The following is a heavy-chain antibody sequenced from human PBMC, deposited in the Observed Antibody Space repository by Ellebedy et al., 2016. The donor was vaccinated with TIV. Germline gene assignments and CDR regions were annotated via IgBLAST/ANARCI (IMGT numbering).Heavy chain of an antibody. D-gene: IGHD1-26*01. CDR2: ISGSGGST. V-gene: IGHV3-23*01. Sequence: GESLKISXAASGFTFSSYAMSWVRQAPGKGLEWVSAISGSGGSTYYADSVKGRFTISRDNSKNTLYLQMNSLRAEDTAVYYCAKDSFEVGATWGGMDVWGQGTTVTVSS. CDR3: AKDSFEVGATWGGMDV. J-gene: IGHJ6*02. CDR1: GFTFSSYA.